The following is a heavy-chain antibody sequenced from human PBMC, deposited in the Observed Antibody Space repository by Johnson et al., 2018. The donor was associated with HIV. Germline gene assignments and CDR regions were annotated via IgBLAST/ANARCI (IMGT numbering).Heavy chain of an antibody. CDR2: ISYDGSNK. J-gene: IGHJ3*02. Sequence: QVQLVESGGGVVQPGRSLKLSCAASGFTFSSYAMHWVRQAPGKGLEWEAVISYDGSNKYYADSVKGRFTISRDNSKNTLYLQMNSLRAEDTAVYYCASAEIAAAATGHDAFDIWGQGTMVTVSS. V-gene: IGHV3-30*04. D-gene: IGHD6-13*01. CDR3: ASAEIAAAATGHDAFDI. CDR1: GFTFSSYA.